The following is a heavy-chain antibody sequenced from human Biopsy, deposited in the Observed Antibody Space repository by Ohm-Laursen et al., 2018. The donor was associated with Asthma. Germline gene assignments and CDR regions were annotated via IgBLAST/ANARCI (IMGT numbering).Heavy chain of an antibody. CDR1: GYTFIGCH. D-gene: IGHD6-13*01. CDR3: ARGQKSAGDRWFDP. J-gene: IGHJ5*02. CDR2: INPNSGGT. Sequence: ASVKVSCKSSGYTFIGCHIHWMRQAPGQGLEWMGRINPNSGGTNYAQKFQGRVTMTRDTPISTAYMEVSRLRSDDTAVYYCARGQKSAGDRWFDPWGQGTLVTVSS. V-gene: IGHV1-2*06.